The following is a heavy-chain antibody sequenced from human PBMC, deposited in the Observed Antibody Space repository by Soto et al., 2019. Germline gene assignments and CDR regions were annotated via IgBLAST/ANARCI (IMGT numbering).Heavy chain of an antibody. J-gene: IGHJ3*02. CDR3: ATVITMIVVVTSRDVFDI. CDR1: GYTLTELS. CDR2: FDPEDGET. V-gene: IGHV1-24*01. D-gene: IGHD3-22*01. Sequence: ASVKVSCKVSGYTLTELSMHWVRQAPGKGLEWMGGFDPEDGETIYAQKFQGRVTMTEDTSTDTAYMELSSLRSEDTAVYYCATVITMIVVVTSRDVFDIGGKGKMVTVS.